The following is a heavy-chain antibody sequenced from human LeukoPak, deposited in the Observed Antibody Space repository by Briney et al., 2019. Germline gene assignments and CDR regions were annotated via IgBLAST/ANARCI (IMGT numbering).Heavy chain of an antibody. J-gene: IGHJ4*02. D-gene: IGHD6-13*01. CDR1: GGSISSYY. V-gene: IGHV4-59*12. Sequence: PSETLSLTCTVSGGSISSYYWSWIRQPPGKGLEWIGYIYYSGSTNYNPSLKSRVTISVDTSKNQFSLKLSSVTAADTAVYYCARDIGSSWYYWGQGTLVTVSS. CDR2: IYYSGST. CDR3: ARDIGSSWYY.